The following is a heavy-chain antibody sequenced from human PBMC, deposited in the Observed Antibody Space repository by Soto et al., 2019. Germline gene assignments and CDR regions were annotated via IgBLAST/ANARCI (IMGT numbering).Heavy chain of an antibody. CDR3: AHMPIIRYTYYYGMDV. D-gene: IGHD3-9*01. J-gene: IGHJ6*02. CDR2: IYWDDDK. V-gene: IGHV2-5*02. CDR1: GFSLSTSGVG. Sequence: QITLKESGPTLVKPTQTLTLTCAFSGFSLSTSGVGVGWIRQPPGKALEWLALIYWDDDKRFSPSLKSRLTITKDPSKNQVVLTMTNMDPVDTATYYCAHMPIIRYTYYYGMDVWGQGTTVTVSS.